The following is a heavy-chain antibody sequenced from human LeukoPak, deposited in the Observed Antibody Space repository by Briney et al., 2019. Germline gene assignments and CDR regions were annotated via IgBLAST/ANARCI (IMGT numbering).Heavy chain of an antibody. V-gene: IGHV4-38-2*02. Sequence: SETLSLTCTVSGYSISSGYYWGWIRQPPGKGLEWIGSIYHSGSTYYNPSLKSRVTISVDTSKNQFSLKLSSVTAADTAVYYCARVRSGSYNHFDYWGQGTLVTVSS. CDR1: GYSISSGYY. CDR2: IYHSGST. J-gene: IGHJ4*02. CDR3: ARVRSGSYNHFDY. D-gene: IGHD1-26*01.